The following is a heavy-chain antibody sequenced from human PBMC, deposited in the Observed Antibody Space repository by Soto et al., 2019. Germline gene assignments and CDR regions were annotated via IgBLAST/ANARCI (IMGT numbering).Heavy chain of an antibody. CDR1: GGSVSSGSYY. V-gene: IGHV4-61*01. J-gene: IGHJ3*02. CDR2: IYYSGST. CDR3: ATIDAFDI. Sequence: PSENLSFTCTVSGGSVSSGSYYWSWIRQPPGKGLEWIGYIYYSGSTNYNPSLKSRVTISVDTSKNQFSLKLSSVTAADTAVYYCATIDAFDIWGQGTMVT.